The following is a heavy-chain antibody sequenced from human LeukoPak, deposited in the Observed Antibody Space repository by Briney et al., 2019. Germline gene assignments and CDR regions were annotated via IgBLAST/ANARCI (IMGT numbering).Heavy chain of an antibody. CDR3: ARMTNSNSYAFDI. D-gene: IGHD4-11*01. J-gene: IGHJ3*02. CDR1: GYSFTSYW. V-gene: IGHV5-51*01. Sequence: GESLKISCKGSGYSFTSYWIGWVRQMPGKGLEWMGIIYPGDSDTRYSPSFQGQVTISADKSISTAYLQGSSLKASDTAMYYCARMTNSNSYAFDIWGQGTMVTVSS. CDR2: IYPGDSDT.